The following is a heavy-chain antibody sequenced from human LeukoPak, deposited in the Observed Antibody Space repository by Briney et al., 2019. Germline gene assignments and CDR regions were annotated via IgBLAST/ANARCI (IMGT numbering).Heavy chain of an antibody. CDR1: GFTFSSFA. V-gene: IGHV3-30*04. Sequence: GGSLRLSCAASGFTFSSFAMHWVRQAPGKGLEWMAVISYDGSDKYYADSVKGRFTISRDNSRNTLHLQMNSLRAEDTGVFYCASNRSPAHYESSAYFDYWGQGTLVTVSS. CDR3: ASNRSPAHYESSAYFDY. D-gene: IGHD3-22*01. J-gene: IGHJ4*02. CDR2: ISYDGSDK.